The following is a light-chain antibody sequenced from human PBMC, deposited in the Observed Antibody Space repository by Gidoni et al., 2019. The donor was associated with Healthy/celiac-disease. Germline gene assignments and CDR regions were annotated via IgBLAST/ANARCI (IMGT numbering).Light chain of an antibody. J-gene: IGKJ1*01. Sequence: EIVLTQSPATLSLSPGERATLSCGASQSVSSSYLAWYQQKPGLAPRLLIYDASSRATGIPDRFSGNGSGTDFTLTISRLEPEYFAVYYCQQYGSSPQTFGQGTKVEIK. CDR3: QQYGSSPQT. CDR2: DAS. V-gene: IGKV3D-20*01. CDR1: QSVSSSY.